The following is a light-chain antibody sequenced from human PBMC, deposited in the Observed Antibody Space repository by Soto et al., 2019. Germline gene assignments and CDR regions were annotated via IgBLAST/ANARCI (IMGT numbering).Light chain of an antibody. J-gene: IGKJ4*01. CDR1: QSVSSN. CDR3: QQYNNWPHT. CDR2: GAS. Sequence: EIVMTQSPATLSVSPGERATLSCRASQSVSSNLAWYQQKPGQAPRLLIYGASTGATGIPARFSGSGSGTEFTLTISILQSEGFAVYYCQQYNNWPHTLGRGSNVEIK. V-gene: IGKV3D-15*01.